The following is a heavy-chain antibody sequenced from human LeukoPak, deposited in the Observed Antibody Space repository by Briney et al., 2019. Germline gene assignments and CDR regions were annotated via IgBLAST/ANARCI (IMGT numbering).Heavy chain of an antibody. CDR2: IKPNSGDT. D-gene: IGHD6-13*01. CDR3: ARSPITDSSSWYEDY. Sequence: GASVKVSCKASGYTFTGYNMHWVRQAPGQGLEWMGWIKPNSGDTKYTQKFQGRVTLTRDTSISTAYMELSRLRSDDTAVYYCARSPITDSSSWYEDYWGQGTLVTVSS. CDR1: GYTFTGYN. J-gene: IGHJ4*02. V-gene: IGHV1-2*02.